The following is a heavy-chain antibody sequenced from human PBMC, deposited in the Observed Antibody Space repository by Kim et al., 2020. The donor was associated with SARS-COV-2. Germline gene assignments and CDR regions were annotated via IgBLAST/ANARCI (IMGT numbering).Heavy chain of an antibody. CDR2: INPNSGGT. Sequence: ASVKVSCKASGYTFTGYYMHWVRQAPGQGLEWMGRINPNSGGTNYAQKFQGRVTMTRDTSISTAYMELSRLRSDDTAVYYCARWAYCSSTSCRERGYYYYYGMDVWGQGTTVTVSS. V-gene: IGHV1-2*06. D-gene: IGHD2-2*01. CDR3: ARWAYCSSTSCRERGYYYYYGMDV. CDR1: GYTFTGYY. J-gene: IGHJ6*02.